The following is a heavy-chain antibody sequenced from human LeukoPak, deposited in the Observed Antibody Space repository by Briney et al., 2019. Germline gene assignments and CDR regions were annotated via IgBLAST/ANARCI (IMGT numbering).Heavy chain of an antibody. D-gene: IGHD3-10*01. Sequence: ASVKVSCKASGYTFTSYDINWVRQATGQGLEWMGWMNPNSGSTGYAQKFQGRVTITRNTSISTAYMELSSLRSEDTTVYYCARAYGSGSYHNDYWGQGTLVTVSS. CDR3: ARAYGSGSYHNDY. CDR1: GYTFTSYD. J-gene: IGHJ4*02. V-gene: IGHV1-8*03. CDR2: MNPNSGST.